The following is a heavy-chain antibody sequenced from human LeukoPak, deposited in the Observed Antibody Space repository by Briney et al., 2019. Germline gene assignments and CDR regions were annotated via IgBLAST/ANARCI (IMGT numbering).Heavy chain of an antibody. Sequence: SETLSLTCAVYGGSFSGYYWSWIRQPPGKGLEWIGYIYYSGSTNYNPSLKSRVTISVDTSKNQFSLKLSSVTAADTAVYYCARGSGGGDYLSYYYYYYMDVWGKGTTVTISS. V-gene: IGHV4-59*01. J-gene: IGHJ6*03. CDR2: IYYSGST. CDR3: ARGSGGGDYLSYYYYYYMDV. CDR1: GGSFSGYY. D-gene: IGHD4-17*01.